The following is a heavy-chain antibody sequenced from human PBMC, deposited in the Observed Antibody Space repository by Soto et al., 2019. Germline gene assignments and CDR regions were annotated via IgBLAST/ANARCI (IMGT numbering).Heavy chain of an antibody. D-gene: IGHD6-13*01. V-gene: IGHV3-53*04. J-gene: IGHJ2*01. Sequence: GSLRLSCAASGFSVSNNYMSWVRQAPGKGLEWVSVIYSGGSTYYADSVKGRFTISRHNSKNTLYLQMNSLRAEDTAVYYCARAAPIAAAPGYFDLWGRGTLVTVSS. CDR3: ARAAPIAAAPGYFDL. CDR1: GFSVSNNY. CDR2: IYSGGST.